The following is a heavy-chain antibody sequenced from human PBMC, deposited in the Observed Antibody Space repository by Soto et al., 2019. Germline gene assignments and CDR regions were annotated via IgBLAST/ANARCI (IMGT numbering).Heavy chain of an antibody. CDR2: ISTSGSTV. CDR3: VRYCSTTLCNGVATRTFDY. CDR1: RFTSSTYE. Sequence: GGSLRLSCAASRFTSSTYEMNWVRQAPGKGLEWVSYISTSGSTVYYADSVKGRFTISRDNTRNSLYLQMNSLRDEDTALYYCVRYCSTTLCNGVATRTFDYWGQGTLVTVS. V-gene: IGHV3-48*03. D-gene: IGHD2-2*01. J-gene: IGHJ4*02.